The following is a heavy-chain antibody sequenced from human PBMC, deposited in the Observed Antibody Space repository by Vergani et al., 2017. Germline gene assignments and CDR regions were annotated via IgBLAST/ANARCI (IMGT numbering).Heavy chain of an antibody. D-gene: IGHD6-6*01. CDR1: GFTFSSHA. V-gene: IGHV3-23*01. CDR2: ISGSGGST. CDR3: AKVGRYSSSSGGFDY. J-gene: IGHJ4*02. Sequence: EVQLLQSEGAVVQPGGSLRLSCVASGFTFSSHAMSWVRQGHGQGLEWVSAISGSGGSTYYADSVKGRFTISRDNSRNTLYLQMNSLRAEDTAVYYCAKVGRYSSSSGGFDYWGQGTLVTVSS.